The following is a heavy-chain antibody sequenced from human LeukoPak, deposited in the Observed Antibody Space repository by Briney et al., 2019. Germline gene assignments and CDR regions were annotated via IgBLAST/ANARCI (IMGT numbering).Heavy chain of an antibody. V-gene: IGHV1-2*04. Sequence: ASVKVSCKASGYTFTGYYMHWVRQAPGQGLEWMGWINPNSGGTNYAQKFQGWVTMTRDTSISTAYMELSRLRSDDTAVYYCARDHRNWGQTRVGLPGYWGQGTLVTVSS. D-gene: IGHD7-27*01. CDR3: ARDHRNWGQTRVGLPGY. CDR2: INPNSGGT. CDR1: GYTFTGYY. J-gene: IGHJ4*02.